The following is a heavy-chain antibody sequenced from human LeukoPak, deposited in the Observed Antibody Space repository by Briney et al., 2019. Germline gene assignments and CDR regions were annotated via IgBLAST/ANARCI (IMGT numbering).Heavy chain of an antibody. Sequence: GGSLKISCEGSGSSFTNYWIGGVRRLPGKGLEGMGVIYPGDSETRYSPSFQGQVTISADKSISTAYLQWSSLKASDTAMYYCARQIYYYDSSGYYYSFDYWGQGTLVTVSS. CDR3: ARQIYYYDSSGYYYSFDY. D-gene: IGHD3-22*01. CDR2: IYPGDSET. V-gene: IGHV5-51*01. CDR1: GSSFTNYW. J-gene: IGHJ4*02.